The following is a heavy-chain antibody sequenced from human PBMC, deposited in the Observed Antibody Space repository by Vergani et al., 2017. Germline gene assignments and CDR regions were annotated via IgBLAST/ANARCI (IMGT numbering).Heavy chain of an antibody. CDR3: TRVGEGARVFDY. CDR2: IRSKAYGGTT. Sequence: EVQLVESGGGLVQPGRSLRLSCTASGFTFGDYAMSWFRQAPGKGLVWVGFIRSKAYGGTTEYAASVKGRFTISRDDSKSIAYLQMNSLKTEDTAVYYCTRVGEGARVFDYWSQGTLVTVSS. D-gene: IGHD1-26*01. J-gene: IGHJ4*02. V-gene: IGHV3-49*03. CDR1: GFTFGDYA.